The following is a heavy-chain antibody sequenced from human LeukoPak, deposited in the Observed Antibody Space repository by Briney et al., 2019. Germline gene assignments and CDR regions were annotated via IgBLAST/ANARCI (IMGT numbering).Heavy chain of an antibody. D-gene: IGHD1-26*01. CDR1: GYTFTGYY. CDR3: ARAGIVAATPVDY. J-gene: IGHJ4*02. Sequence: GASVTVSCKASGYTFTGYYMHWVRQAPGQGLEGMGWIYPNSGGTNFAQKFQGSVTMTRDTSISTAYMELSRLRSDDPAVYYCARAGIVAATPVDYWGQGPLVTVSS. CDR2: IYPNSGGT. V-gene: IGHV1-2*02.